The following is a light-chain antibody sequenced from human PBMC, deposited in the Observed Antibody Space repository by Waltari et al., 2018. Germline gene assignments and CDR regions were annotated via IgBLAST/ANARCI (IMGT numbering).Light chain of an antibody. CDR2: KTS. J-gene: IGKJ1*01. Sequence: DIQMTQSPSTLSASVGERVTITCRASQNINRWLAWYQQKPGKAPNLLIHKTSSLESGVPSRFSGSGSGTEFTLTIDTLQPDDFATYHCQQYKSYPWTFGQGTKVEI. V-gene: IGKV1-5*03. CDR3: QQYKSYPWT. CDR1: QNINRW.